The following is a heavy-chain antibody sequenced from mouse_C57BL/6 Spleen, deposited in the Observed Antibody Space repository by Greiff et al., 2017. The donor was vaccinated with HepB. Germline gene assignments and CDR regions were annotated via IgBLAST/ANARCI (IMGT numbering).Heavy chain of an antibody. J-gene: IGHJ4*01. V-gene: IGHV3-6*01. CDR1: GYSITSGYY. Sequence: EVKLVESGPGLVKPSQSLSLTCSVTGYSITSGYYWNWIRQFPGNKLEWMGYISYDGSNNYNPSLKNRISITRDTSKNQFFLKLNSVTTEDTATYYCARRGAYYSNYDAMDYWGQGTSVTVSS. D-gene: IGHD2-5*01. CDR2: ISYDGSN. CDR3: ARRGAYYSNYDAMDY.